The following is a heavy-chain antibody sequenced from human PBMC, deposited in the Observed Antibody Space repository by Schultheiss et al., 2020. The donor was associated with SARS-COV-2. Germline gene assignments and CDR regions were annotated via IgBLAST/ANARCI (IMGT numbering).Heavy chain of an antibody. Sequence: GSLRLSCAASGFTFSSYSMNWVRQAPGKGLEWIGEINHSGSTNYNPSLKSRVTISVDTSKNQFSLKLSSVTAADTAVYYCARGFSSSSGLVYWGQGTLVTVSS. V-gene: IGHV4-34*01. D-gene: IGHD6-6*01. J-gene: IGHJ4*02. CDR3: ARGFSSSSGLVY. CDR2: INHSGST. CDR1: GFTFSSYS.